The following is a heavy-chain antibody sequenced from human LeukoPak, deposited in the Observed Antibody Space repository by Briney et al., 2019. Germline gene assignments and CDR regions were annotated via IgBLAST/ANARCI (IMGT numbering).Heavy chain of an antibody. V-gene: IGHV4-30-4*08. CDR1: GGSISSGDYY. D-gene: IGHD6-13*01. J-gene: IGHJ4*02. CDR2: IYYSGST. Sequence: PSETLSLTCTVSGGSISSGDYYWSWIRQPPGKGLEWIGYIYYSGSTYYNPSLKSRVTISVDTSKNQFSLKLSSVTAADTAVYYCAIEVDSIAAAVWGQGTLVTVSS. CDR3: AIEVDSIAAAV.